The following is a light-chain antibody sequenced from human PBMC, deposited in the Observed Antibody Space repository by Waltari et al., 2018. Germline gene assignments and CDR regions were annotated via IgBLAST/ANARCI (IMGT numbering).Light chain of an antibody. CDR2: GAS. J-gene: IGKJ2*01. CDR1: QSVSSSY. CDR3: QQYGSSYT. V-gene: IGKV3-20*01. Sequence: EIVLTQSIVTLSLSPGERATLPCRASQSVSSSYLAWYQQKPGQAPRLLIYGASSRATGIPDRFSGSGSGTDFTLTISRLEPEDVAVYYCQQYGSSYTFGQGTKLEIK.